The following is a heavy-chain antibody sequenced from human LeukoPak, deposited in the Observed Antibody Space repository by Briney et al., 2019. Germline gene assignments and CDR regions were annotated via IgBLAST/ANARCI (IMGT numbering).Heavy chain of an antibody. Sequence: GESLKISCQCSGYSFTNYWIAWVRQMPGQGRWWMAIIYPGDSDARYSPSFQGQLTHSADKSISTTFLGWSSLKASDTAMYYCARRGWGFGEPKRDHDTFDIWGQGTMVTVSS. CDR1: GYSFTNYW. CDR2: IYPGDSDA. J-gene: IGHJ3*02. CDR3: ARRGWGFGEPKRDHDTFDI. V-gene: IGHV5-51*01. D-gene: IGHD3-10*01.